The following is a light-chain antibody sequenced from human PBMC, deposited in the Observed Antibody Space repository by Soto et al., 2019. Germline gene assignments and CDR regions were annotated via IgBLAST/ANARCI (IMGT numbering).Light chain of an antibody. Sequence: DSVMTQTPLSLPVTPGEPASISCRSSQSLLDRDDGNTYLDWYVQKPGQSPQLLIYMVSYRASGVPDRFSGSGSGTDFTLKISRVEAEDVGVYYCMQRREFPLTFGGGTKVDIK. J-gene: IGKJ4*01. CDR3: MQRREFPLT. V-gene: IGKV2-40*01. CDR1: QSLLDRDDGNTY. CDR2: MVS.